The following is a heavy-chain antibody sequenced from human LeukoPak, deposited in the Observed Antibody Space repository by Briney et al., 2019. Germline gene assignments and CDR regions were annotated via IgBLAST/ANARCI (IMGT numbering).Heavy chain of an antibody. D-gene: IGHD3-22*01. CDR1: GGSISSYY. CDR3: ARGGSSTMIAGTD. V-gene: IGHV4-59*08. CDR2: IYYSGST. Sequence: SETLSLTCTVSGGSISSYYWSWIRQPPGKGLEWIGYIYYSGSTNYNPSLKSRVTMSVDTSKNQFSLKVDSVTAADTAVYFCARGGSSTMIAGTDWGQGTLLTVSS. J-gene: IGHJ4*02.